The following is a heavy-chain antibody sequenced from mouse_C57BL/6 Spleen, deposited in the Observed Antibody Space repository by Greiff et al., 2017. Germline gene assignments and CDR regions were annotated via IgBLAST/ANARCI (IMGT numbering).Heavy chain of an antibody. Sequence: QVQLQQPGAELVKPGASVKMSCKASGYTFTSYWITWVKQRPGQGLEWIGDIYPGSGSTNYNEKFKSKATLTADKSSSTAYMELRSLTSEDSAVYFCAKKGNDPGMDYWGQGTSVTVSS. CDR1: GYTFTSYW. J-gene: IGHJ4*01. CDR2: IYPGSGST. CDR3: AKKGNDPGMDY. D-gene: IGHD1-2*01. V-gene: IGHV1-55*01.